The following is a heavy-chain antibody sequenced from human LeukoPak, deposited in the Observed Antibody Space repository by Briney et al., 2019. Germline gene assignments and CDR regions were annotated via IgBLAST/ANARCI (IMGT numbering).Heavy chain of an antibody. Sequence: GRSLRLSCAASGFTFSSYGMHWVRQAPGKGLEWVAVISYDGSNKYYADSVKGRFTISRDNSKNTLYLQMNSLRAEDTAVYYCARDPRAYSSDWYSDYWGQGTLVTVSS. D-gene: IGHD6-19*01. CDR2: ISYDGSNK. CDR1: GFTFSSYG. J-gene: IGHJ4*02. CDR3: ARDPRAYSSDWYSDY. V-gene: IGHV3-30*03.